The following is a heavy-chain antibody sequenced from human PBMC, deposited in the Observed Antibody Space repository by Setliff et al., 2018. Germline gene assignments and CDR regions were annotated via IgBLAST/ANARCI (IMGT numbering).Heavy chain of an antibody. CDR3: ASHPRVTIFGVVAFDY. D-gene: IGHD3-3*01. CDR1: GGSISSHF. J-gene: IGHJ4*02. CDR2: MYASGTT. Sequence: PSETLSLTCTVSGGSISSHFWSWIRQSPGKGLEWTGYMYASGTTDYNPSLESRVTISVDTSQNQFSLKLSSVTAADTAAYYCASHPRVTIFGVVAFDYWGQRSLVTVSS. V-gene: IGHV4-4*08.